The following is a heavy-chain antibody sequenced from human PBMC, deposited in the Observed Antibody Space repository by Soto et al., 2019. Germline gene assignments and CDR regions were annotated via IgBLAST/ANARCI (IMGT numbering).Heavy chain of an antibody. Sequence: SETLSLTCAVSGYSISSGYYWGWIRQPPGKGLEWIGSIYHSGSTYYNPSLKSRVTISVDTSKNQFSLKLSSVTAADTAVYYCARTSGWQQDFDSWGQGTLVTV. CDR2: IYHSGST. CDR1: GYSISSGYY. V-gene: IGHV4-38-2*01. J-gene: IGHJ4*02. CDR3: ARTSGWQQDFDS. D-gene: IGHD6-25*01.